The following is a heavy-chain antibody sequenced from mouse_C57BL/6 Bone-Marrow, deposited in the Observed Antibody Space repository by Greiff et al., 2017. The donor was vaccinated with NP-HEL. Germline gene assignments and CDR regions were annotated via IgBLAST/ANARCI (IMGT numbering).Heavy chain of an antibody. D-gene: IGHD2-4*01. CDR3: ARARSTMITSYAMDY. J-gene: IGHJ4*01. Sequence: EVHLVESGGGLVKPGGSLKLSCAASGFTFSSYAMSWVRQTPEKRLEWVATLSDGGSYTYYPDNVKGRFTISRDNAKNNLYLQMSHLKSEDTAMYYCARARSTMITSYAMDYWGQGTSVTVSS. CDR1: GFTFSSYA. V-gene: IGHV5-4*01. CDR2: LSDGGSYT.